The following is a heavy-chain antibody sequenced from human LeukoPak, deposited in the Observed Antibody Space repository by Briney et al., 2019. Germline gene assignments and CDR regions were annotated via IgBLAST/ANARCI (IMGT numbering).Heavy chain of an antibody. CDR2: VNPNSGGT. CDR1: GYTFTGYY. D-gene: IGHD1-26*01. J-gene: IGHJ4*02. V-gene: IGHV1-2*02. Sequence: ASVKVSCKASGYTFTGYYIHWVRQAPGQGLEWMGWVNPNSGGTNYAQSFQDRVTMTRDTSISTAYMELSSLRSDDTAVYYCAREPGYGPEVGWGQGTLVTVSS. CDR3: AREPGYGPEVG.